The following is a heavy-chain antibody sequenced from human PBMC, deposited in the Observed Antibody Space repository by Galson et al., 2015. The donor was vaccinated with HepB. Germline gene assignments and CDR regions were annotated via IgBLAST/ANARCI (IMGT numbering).Heavy chain of an antibody. CDR1: GGSISSGGYS. D-gene: IGHD2-2*01. CDR3: ARLSVVVPAALIYYYYGMDV. J-gene: IGHJ6*02. Sequence: ETLSLTCAVSGGSISSGGYSWSWIRQPPGKGLEWIGYIYYSGSTNYNPSLKSRVTISVDTSKNQFSLKLSSVTAADTAVYYCARLSVVVPAALIYYYYGMDVWGQGTTVTVSS. CDR2: IYYSGST. V-gene: IGHV4-61*08.